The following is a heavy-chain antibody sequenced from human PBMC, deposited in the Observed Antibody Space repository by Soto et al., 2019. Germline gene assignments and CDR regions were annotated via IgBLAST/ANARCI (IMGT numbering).Heavy chain of an antibody. J-gene: IGHJ4*02. Sequence: LEILSLTCTVSGGSVSSGSCYWSWIRQPPGKGLEWIGYIYYSGSTNYNPSLKSRVTISVDTSKNQFSPKLSSVTAADTAVYYCARIDDTAMVWDYWGQGTLVTVSS. CDR3: ARIDDTAMVWDY. D-gene: IGHD5-18*01. CDR1: GGSVSSGSCY. CDR2: IYYSGST. V-gene: IGHV4-61*01.